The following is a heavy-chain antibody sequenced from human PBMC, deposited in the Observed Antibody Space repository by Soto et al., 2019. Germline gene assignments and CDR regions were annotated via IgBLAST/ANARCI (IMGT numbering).Heavy chain of an antibody. CDR3: AAYGVHRLYY. J-gene: IGHJ4*02. CDR1: GGSISSYY. D-gene: IGHD4-17*01. Sequence: HVQLQQSGPGLVKPSETLSLTCTVSGGSISSYYWSWIRQPPGKGLEWIGYVYYSGRTNYNPSLKSRVTISIDTSKMQFALTLSSVTATDTAVYYGAAYGVHRLYYLGQGTLVTVSS. V-gene: IGHV4-59*08. CDR2: VYYSGRT.